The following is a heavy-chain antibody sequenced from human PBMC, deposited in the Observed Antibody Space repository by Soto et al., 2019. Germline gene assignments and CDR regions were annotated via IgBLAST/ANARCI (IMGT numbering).Heavy chain of an antibody. J-gene: IGHJ3*02. CDR3: AHRRYSGSYFDAFDI. CDR1: GFSLSTSGVG. CDR2: IYWDDDK. V-gene: IGHV2-5*02. D-gene: IGHD1-26*01. Sequence: QITLKESGPTLVKPTQTLTLTCTFSGFSLSTSGVGVGWIRQPPGKALEWLALIYWDDDKRYTPSLKTRLTITKDTSKNLVVLTMTNMDPVDTATYYCAHRRYSGSYFDAFDIWGQGTMVTVSS.